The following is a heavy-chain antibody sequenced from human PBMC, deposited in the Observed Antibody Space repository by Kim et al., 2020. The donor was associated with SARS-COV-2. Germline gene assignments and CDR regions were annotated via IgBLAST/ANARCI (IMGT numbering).Heavy chain of an antibody. V-gene: IGHV3-23*01. CDR3: AIDFWSGYSSDYYYYGMDV. Sequence: GRFTISRDNSKNTLYLQMNSLRAEDTAVYYCAIDFWSGYSSDYYYYGMDVWGQGTTVTVSS. D-gene: IGHD3-3*01. J-gene: IGHJ6*02.